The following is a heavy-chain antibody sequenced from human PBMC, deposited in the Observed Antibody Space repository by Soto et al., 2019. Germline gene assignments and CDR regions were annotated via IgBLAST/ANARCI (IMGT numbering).Heavy chain of an antibody. D-gene: IGHD1-20*01. CDR2: IIPIFGTA. CDR3: ARGGGITVNWFDP. V-gene: IGHV1-69*01. Sequence: QVQLVQSGAEVKKPGSSVKVSCKASGGTFSSYAISWVRQAPGQGLEWMGGIIPIFGTANYAQKFQVRVTITADEYTSKAYMELRSLRSEDTAVYYCARGGGITVNWFDPWGQGTLVTVSS. J-gene: IGHJ5*02. CDR1: GGTFSSYA.